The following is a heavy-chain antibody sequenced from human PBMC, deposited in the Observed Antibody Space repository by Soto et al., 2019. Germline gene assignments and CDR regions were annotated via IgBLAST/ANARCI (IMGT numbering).Heavy chain of an antibody. D-gene: IGHD4-17*01. CDR1: GYTFTSYD. Sequence: ASVKVSCKASGYTFTSYDINWVRQATGQGLEWMGWMNPNSGNTGYAQKFQGRVTMTRNTSISTAYMELSSLRSEDTAVYYCATTISTVTISSYYYYYMDVWGKGTTVTVSS. CDR2: MNPNSGNT. V-gene: IGHV1-8*01. CDR3: ATTISTVTISSYYYYYMDV. J-gene: IGHJ6*03.